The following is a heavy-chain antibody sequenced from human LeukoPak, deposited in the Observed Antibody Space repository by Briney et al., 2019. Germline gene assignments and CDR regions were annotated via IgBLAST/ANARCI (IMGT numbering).Heavy chain of an antibody. D-gene: IGHD1-26*01. CDR1: GYTFTDYY. Sequence: ASVKVSCKASGYTFTDYYMQWVRQAPGQGLEWMGRINPNSGGTNYAQKFQGRVTMTRGTSITTAYMELSRVRSDDTAVYYCATGTVGALDYWGQGTLVTVSS. CDR2: INPNSGGT. V-gene: IGHV1-2*06. CDR3: ATGTVGALDY. J-gene: IGHJ4*02.